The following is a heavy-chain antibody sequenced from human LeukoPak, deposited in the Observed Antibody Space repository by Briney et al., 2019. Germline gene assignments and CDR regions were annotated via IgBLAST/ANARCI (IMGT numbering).Heavy chain of an antibody. V-gene: IGHV3-23*01. Sequence: PGGSLRLSCAASGFTFSSYAMSWVRQAPGKGLEWVSAISGSGGSTYYADSVKGRFTISRDNSKNTLYLQTNSLRAEDTAVYYCAKSDIVVVPAAAFDYWGQGTLVTVSS. CDR2: ISGSGGST. CDR3: AKSDIVVVPAAAFDY. CDR1: GFTFSSYA. J-gene: IGHJ4*02. D-gene: IGHD2-2*01.